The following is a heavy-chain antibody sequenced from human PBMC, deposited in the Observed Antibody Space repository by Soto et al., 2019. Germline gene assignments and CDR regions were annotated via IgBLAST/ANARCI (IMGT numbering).Heavy chain of an antibody. CDR2: IYYTGST. CDR1: GCSISSYY. Sequence: QVQLQESGPGLVKPSETLSLTCTVSGCSISSYYLSWIRQPPGKGLEWIGYIYYTGSTNYNPSLKSRVTISVDPSKNQFSLQLSSVTAADTAVYYGANFNWYFDLWGRGTLVTVSS. CDR3: ANFNWYFDL. J-gene: IGHJ2*01. V-gene: IGHV4-59*01.